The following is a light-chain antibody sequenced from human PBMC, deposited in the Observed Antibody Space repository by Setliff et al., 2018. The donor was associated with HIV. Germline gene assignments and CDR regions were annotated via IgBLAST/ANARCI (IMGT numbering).Light chain of an antibody. CDR3: LLYYGTWV. CDR1: SGAVTSGNY. CDR2: NTA. J-gene: IGLJ3*02. Sequence: QAVVTQEPSLTVSPGGTVTLTCASNSGAVTSGNYPNWFQQKPGQAPRVMIYNTANKHSWTPARFSGSLLGGKAALTLSGVQPEDEADYYFLLYYGTWVFGGGTKVTVL. V-gene: IGLV7-43*01.